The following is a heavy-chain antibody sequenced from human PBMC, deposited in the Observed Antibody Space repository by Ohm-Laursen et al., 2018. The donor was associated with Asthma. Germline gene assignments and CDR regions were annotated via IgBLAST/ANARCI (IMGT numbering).Heavy chain of an antibody. J-gene: IGHJ6*02. CDR1: GFTFSSYS. CDR3: ARRWLEPHTALDGMYV. CDR2: IGSSSSTI. Sequence: SLRLSCTASGFTFSSYSMNWVRQAPGKGLEWVSYIGSSSSTIYYADSVKGRFTISRDNAKNSLYLQMNSLRAEDTAVYYCARRWLEPHTALDGMYVWGQGTTVTVSS. D-gene: IGHD5-24*01. V-gene: IGHV3-48*01.